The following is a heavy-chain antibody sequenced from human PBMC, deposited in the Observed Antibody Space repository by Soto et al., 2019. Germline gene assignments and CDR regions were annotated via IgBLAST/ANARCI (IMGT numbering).Heavy chain of an antibody. Sequence: QVQLVQSGAEVKKPGASVKVSCKASGYTFTSYAMHWVRQAPGQRLEWMGWINAGNGNTKYSQKFQARVTITRDTSSSTAYMELSSLRSEDTAVNYCASGQGGPGRRGDYWGQGTLVTVSS. D-gene: IGHD2-15*01. V-gene: IGHV1-3*01. CDR1: GYTFTSYA. CDR3: ASGQGGPGRRGDY. CDR2: INAGNGNT. J-gene: IGHJ4*02.